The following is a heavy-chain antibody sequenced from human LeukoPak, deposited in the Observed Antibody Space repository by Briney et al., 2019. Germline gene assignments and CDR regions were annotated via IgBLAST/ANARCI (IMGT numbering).Heavy chain of an antibody. V-gene: IGHV1-18*01. CDR2: ISAYNGNT. D-gene: IGHD4-23*01. J-gene: IGHJ4*02. CDR3: ARSTPYGGEIDY. CDR1: GHTFTSYG. Sequence: ASVKVSCKASGHTFTSYGISWVRQAPGQGLEWMGWISAYNGNTNYAQKLRGRVTMTTDTSTSTAYMELRSLRSDDTAVYYCARSTPYGGEIDYWGQGTLVTVSS.